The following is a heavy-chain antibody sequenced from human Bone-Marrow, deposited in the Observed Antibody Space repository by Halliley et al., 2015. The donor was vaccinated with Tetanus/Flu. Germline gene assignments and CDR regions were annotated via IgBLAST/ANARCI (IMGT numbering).Heavy chain of an antibody. CDR3: ARDGILWTDAFDI. Sequence: WISRITNDGSSTIYAASVEGRFIISRDNAKNTLYLEMNSLRVEDTAVYSCARDGILWTDAFDIWGQGTMVTVSS. D-gene: IGHD1-1*01. J-gene: IGHJ3*02. V-gene: IGHV3-74*01. CDR2: ITNDGSST.